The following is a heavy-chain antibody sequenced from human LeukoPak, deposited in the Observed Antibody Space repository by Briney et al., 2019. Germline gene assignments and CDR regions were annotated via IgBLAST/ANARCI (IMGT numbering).Heavy chain of an antibody. Sequence: GGSLRLSCAASGFTFSSYGMHWVRQAPGKGLEWVAVIWYDGSNKYYADSVKGRFTISRDNSKNTLYLQMNSLRDEDTAMYFCAKYFYSVDDFRPERRYFDFWGQGTLVTVSS. V-gene: IGHV3-33*06. CDR1: GFTFSSYG. CDR3: AKYFYSVDDFRPERRYFDF. D-gene: IGHD3/OR15-3a*01. CDR2: IWYDGSNK. J-gene: IGHJ4*02.